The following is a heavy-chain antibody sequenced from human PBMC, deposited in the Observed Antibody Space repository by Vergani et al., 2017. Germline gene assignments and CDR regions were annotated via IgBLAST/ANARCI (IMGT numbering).Heavy chain of an antibody. Sequence: QVQLVQSGAEVKKPGASVKVSCKASGYTLTGYYMHRVRQAPGQGLEWMGWINRNSGGTNHAQKFQGRVTMTRDTSISTAYMEPRRLRSDDTAVYYCAREWGQYSGGGSCYGPSGMAVWGQGTTVTGSS. V-gene: IGHV1-2*02. CDR2: INRNSGGT. CDR1: GYTLTGYY. CDR3: AREWGQYSGGGSCYGPSGMAV. J-gene: IGHJ6*02. D-gene: IGHD2-15*01.